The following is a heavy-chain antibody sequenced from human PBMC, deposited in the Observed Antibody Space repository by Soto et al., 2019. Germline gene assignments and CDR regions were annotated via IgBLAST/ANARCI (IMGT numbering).Heavy chain of an antibody. Sequence: SQTLSLTCAISGDSVSSNSAAWNWIRQSPSRGLEWLGRTYYRSKWYNDYAVSVKSRITINPDTSKNQFSLQLNSVTPEDTAVYYCARVSTERYYYYYGMDVWGQGTTVTVSS. CDR2: TYYRSKWYN. D-gene: IGHD1-1*01. CDR1: GDSVSSNSAA. V-gene: IGHV6-1*01. J-gene: IGHJ6*02. CDR3: ARVSTERYYYYYGMDV.